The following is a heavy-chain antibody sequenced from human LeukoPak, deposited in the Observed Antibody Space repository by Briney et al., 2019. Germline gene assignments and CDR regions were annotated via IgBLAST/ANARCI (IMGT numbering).Heavy chain of an antibody. V-gene: IGHV3-53*01. CDR3: ARGGWLQSWDY. CDR1: GFTVSSNY. CDR2: IYSGGST. Sequence: GGSLRLSCAASGFTVSSNYMSWVPQAPGKRLEWVSVIYSGGSTYYADSVRGRFTISRDNSKNTPYLQMNSLRAEDTAVYYCARGGWLQSWDYWGQGTLVTVSS. J-gene: IGHJ4*02. D-gene: IGHD5-24*01.